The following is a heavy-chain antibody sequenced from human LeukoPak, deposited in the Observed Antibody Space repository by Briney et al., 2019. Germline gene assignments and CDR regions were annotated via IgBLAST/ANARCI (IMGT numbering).Heavy chain of an antibody. V-gene: IGHV3-23*01. D-gene: IGHD3-22*01. CDR1: GFTFSSYA. CDR2: ISGSGGST. CDR3: AKGGYYDSSGFVDY. Sequence: PGGSLRLSCAASGFTFSSYAMSWVRQAPGKGLEWVSAISGSGGSTYYADSVKGRFTISRDNSKNTLYLQMNSLRAEDTAVYYCAKGGYYDSSGFVDYWGQGTLVTVSS. J-gene: IGHJ4*02.